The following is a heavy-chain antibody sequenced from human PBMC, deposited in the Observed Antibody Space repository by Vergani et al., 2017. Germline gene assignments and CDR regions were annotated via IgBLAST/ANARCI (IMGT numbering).Heavy chain of an antibody. CDR2: ISGSGDTT. D-gene: IGHD2-2*01. Sequence: EVQLLESGGGLVQPGGSLRLSCAASGFIFSSYAMNWVRQAPGKGLEWVSTISGSGDTTYYADSVKGRFTISRDNSKNSLYLQMDSLRAEDTAVYYCAREYSSTSGRAFDFWGQGTKVTVSS. CDR1: GFIFSSYA. CDR3: AREYSSTSGRAFDF. J-gene: IGHJ3*01. V-gene: IGHV3-23*01.